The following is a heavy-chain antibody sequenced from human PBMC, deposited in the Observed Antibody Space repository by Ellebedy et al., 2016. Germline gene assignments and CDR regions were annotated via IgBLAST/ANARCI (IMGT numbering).Heavy chain of an antibody. CDR3: ARMGTSGSNYYFDH. CDR1: GFSFSTRGVG. Sequence: SGPTLVXPTQTLTLTCTFSGFSFSTRGVGVGWIRQPPGKALEWLAVIYWDDDKRYSPSLKSRLTITKDTSKNQVVLTVTNVDPVDTATYYCARMGTSGSNYYFDHWGQGTLVTVSS. J-gene: IGHJ4*02. V-gene: IGHV2-5*02. CDR2: IYWDDDK. D-gene: IGHD2-8*01.